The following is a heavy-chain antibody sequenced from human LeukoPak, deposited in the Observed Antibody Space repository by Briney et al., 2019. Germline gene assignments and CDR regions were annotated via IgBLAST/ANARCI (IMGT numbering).Heavy chain of an antibody. CDR2: MNPNSGNT. Sequence: ASVKVSCRASGYTFTSYDINWVRQATGQGLEWMGWMNPNSGNTGYAQKFQGRVTITRNTSISTAYMELSSLRSEDTAVYYCARTYSYYYGSGSYYRGVAFDIWGQGTMVTVSS. J-gene: IGHJ3*02. CDR1: GYTFTSYD. V-gene: IGHV1-8*03. D-gene: IGHD3-10*01. CDR3: ARTYSYYYGSGSYYRGVAFDI.